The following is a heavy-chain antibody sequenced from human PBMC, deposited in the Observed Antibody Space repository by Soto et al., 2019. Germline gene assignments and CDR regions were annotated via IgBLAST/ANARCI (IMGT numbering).Heavy chain of an antibody. CDR3: VRRSGVAGSTGFDP. J-gene: IGHJ5*02. Sequence: EVQLVQSGAEVKTPGESLTISCQDSGYTFGSYWISWVRQMPGKGLDWMGTIDPTDSYTNYRPSLHGHVTISADKSNRTVYLQWTSLKASDTAMYYCVRRSGVAGSTGFDPWGQVTLVTVSP. V-gene: IGHV5-10-1*03. CDR1: GYTFGSYW. D-gene: IGHD1-20*01. CDR2: IDPTDSYT.